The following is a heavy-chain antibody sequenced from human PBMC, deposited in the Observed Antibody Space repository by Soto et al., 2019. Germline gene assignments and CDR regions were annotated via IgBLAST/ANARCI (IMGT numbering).Heavy chain of an antibody. V-gene: IGHV1-3*05. J-gene: IGHJ4*02. CDR3: ARDILFDY. Sequence: QVQLVQSGAEEKKPGASVKLSCKASGYTFSSYRMHWVRQAPGQRLEWMGWINAGNGNTKYSQKFQGRVTITRDTSASTAYMDLSSLRSEDTAVYYCARDILFDYWGQGTLVTVSS. D-gene: IGHD2-15*01. CDR2: INAGNGNT. CDR1: GYTFSSYR.